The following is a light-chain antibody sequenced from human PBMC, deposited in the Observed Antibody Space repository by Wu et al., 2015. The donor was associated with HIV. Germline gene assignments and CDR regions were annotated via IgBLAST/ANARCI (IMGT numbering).Light chain of an antibody. CDR1: HDINNY. CDR3: QEYQSFSGT. V-gene: IGKV1-27*01. J-gene: IGKJ1*01. Sequence: DIQMTQSPSSLSASVGDRVTITCRASHDINNYVAWYQQKPGKLPKLLMYAASTLQSGVPSRFSGSGSGTDFTLTISSLQPGDFATYFCQEYQSFSGTFGQGTKVEI. CDR2: AAS.